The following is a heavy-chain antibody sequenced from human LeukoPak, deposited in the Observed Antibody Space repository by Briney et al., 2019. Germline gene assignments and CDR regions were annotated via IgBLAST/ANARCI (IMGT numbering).Heavy chain of an antibody. CDR3: AIHPIKQQLVLVDY. Sequence: GGSLRLSCAASGFTFSSYGMHWVRQAPGKGLEWVAVIWYDGSNKYYADSVKGRFTISRDNSKNTLYLQMNSLRAEDTAVHYCAIHPIKQQLVLVDYWGQGTLVTVSS. CDR2: IWYDGSNK. V-gene: IGHV3-33*01. CDR1: GFTFSSYG. J-gene: IGHJ4*02. D-gene: IGHD6-13*01.